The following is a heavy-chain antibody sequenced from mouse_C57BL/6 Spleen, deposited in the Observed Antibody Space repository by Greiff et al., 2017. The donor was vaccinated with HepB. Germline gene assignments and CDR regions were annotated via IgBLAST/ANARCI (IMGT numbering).Heavy chain of an antibody. CDR2: IDPETGGT. CDR1: GYTFTDYE. Sequence: LVESGAELVRPGASVTLSCKASGYTFTDYEMHWVKQTPVHGLEWIGAIDPETGGTAYNQKFKGKAILTADKSSSTAYMELRSLTSEDSAVYYCTQGGFDYWGQGTTLTVSS. V-gene: IGHV1-15*01. CDR3: TQGGFDY. J-gene: IGHJ2*01.